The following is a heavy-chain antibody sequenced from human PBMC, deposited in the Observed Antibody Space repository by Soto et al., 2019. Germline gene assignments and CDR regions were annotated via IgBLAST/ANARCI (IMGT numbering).Heavy chain of an antibody. Sequence: SETLSLTCTVSGAYMRNDSYYWCWVRQNPGKDLEWIGHMHHSGRTHYNPSLKSRVAISVDTSKNQFSLYLNSVTAADTAVYYCARWVEVSLDYFDSWGQGTPVTVS. CDR3: ARWVEVSLDYFDS. CDR1: GAYMRNDSYY. D-gene: IGHD2-15*01. V-gene: IGHV4-31*03. J-gene: IGHJ4*02. CDR2: MHHSGRT.